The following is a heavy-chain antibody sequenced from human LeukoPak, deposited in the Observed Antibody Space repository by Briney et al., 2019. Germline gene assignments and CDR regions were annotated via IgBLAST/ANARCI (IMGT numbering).Heavy chain of an antibody. V-gene: IGHV3-30*02. Sequence: PGGSLRLSCAASGFTVSSNYMSWVRQAPGKGLEWVAFIRYDGSNKYYADSVKGRFTISRDNSKNTLYLQMNSLRAEDTAVYYCAKDLKTLRLLAEEGVVEDYWGQGTLVTVSS. CDR2: IRYDGSNK. CDR3: AKDLKTLRLLAEEGVVEDY. J-gene: IGHJ4*02. D-gene: IGHD2-15*01. CDR1: GFTVSSNY.